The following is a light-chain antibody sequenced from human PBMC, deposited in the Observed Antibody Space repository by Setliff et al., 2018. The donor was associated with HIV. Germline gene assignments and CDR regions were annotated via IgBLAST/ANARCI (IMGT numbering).Light chain of an antibody. J-gene: IGLJ3*02. V-gene: IGLV1-44*01. CDR1: RSNIGTNT. CDR3: AAWDDSLNGSWV. CDR2: INN. Sequence: QSVLTQPPSASGTPGQRVTISCSGSRSNIGTNTVNWYQQLPGTAPKLLIFINNQRPSGVPDRFSGSKSGTSASLAISGLQSEDEADYYCAAWDDSLNGSWVFGGGTKGTVL.